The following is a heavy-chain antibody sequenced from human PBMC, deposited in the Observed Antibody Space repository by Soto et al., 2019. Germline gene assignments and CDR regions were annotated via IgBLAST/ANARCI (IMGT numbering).Heavy chain of an antibody. CDR1: GYTFTGYY. D-gene: IGHD2-15*01. V-gene: IGHV1-2*04. Sequence: QVQLVQSGAEVKKPGASVKVSCKASGYTFTGYYMHWVRQAPGQGLEWMGWINPNSGGTNYAQKFQGWVTMTRDTSISTAYMELSRLRSDDTAVYYCAREPFLGYCSGGSCSGFDYWGHGTLVTVST. J-gene: IGHJ4*01. CDR2: INPNSGGT. CDR3: AREPFLGYCSGGSCSGFDY.